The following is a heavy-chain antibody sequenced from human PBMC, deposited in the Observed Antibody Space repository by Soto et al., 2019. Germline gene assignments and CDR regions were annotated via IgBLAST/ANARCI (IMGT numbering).Heavy chain of an antibody. D-gene: IGHD2-2*01. CDR3: VKVLARGVGVPRFYFDS. CDR1: GFTFSNSW. Sequence: GSLRLSCAASGFTFSNSWMHWVRQVSGKGLEWVSRINADGTSTSYADSVKGRFTISRDNAKNTLYLHVNSLRAEDTAVYYCVKVLARGVGVPRFYFDSWGQGALVTVSS. V-gene: IGHV3-74*01. CDR2: INADGTST. J-gene: IGHJ4*02.